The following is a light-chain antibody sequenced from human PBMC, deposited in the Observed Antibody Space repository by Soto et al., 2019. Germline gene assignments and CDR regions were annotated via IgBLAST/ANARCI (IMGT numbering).Light chain of an antibody. V-gene: IGKV4-1*01. CDR1: QSLLYRSNNKHY. J-gene: IGKJ4*01. Sequence: DIVMTQSPDSLSVSLGERATINCKSSQSLLYRSNNKHYLAWDQQKPGQVPKLLIYWASTRESGVPDRFSGSGSETGFTLTISNLQAEDVAVYYCQQYYSSPLTLGGGTKVEIK. CDR3: QQYYSSPLT. CDR2: WAS.